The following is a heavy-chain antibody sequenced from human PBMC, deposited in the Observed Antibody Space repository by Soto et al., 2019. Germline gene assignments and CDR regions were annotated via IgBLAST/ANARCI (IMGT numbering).Heavy chain of an antibody. V-gene: IGHV1-69*01. CDR3: ARKAVAVAGMDYYYGMDV. J-gene: IGHJ6*02. CDR2: IIPIFGTA. D-gene: IGHD6-19*01. Sequence: QVQLVQSGAEVKKPGSSVKVSCKASGGTFSSYAISWVRQAPGQGLEWMGGIIPIFGTANYAQKFQGRVMITADESTSTAYMELSSLRSEDTAVYYCARKAVAVAGMDYYYGMDVWGQGTTVTVSS. CDR1: GGTFSSYA.